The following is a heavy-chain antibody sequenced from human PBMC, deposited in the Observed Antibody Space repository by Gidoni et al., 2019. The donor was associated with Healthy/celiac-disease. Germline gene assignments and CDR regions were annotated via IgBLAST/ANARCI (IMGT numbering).Heavy chain of an antibody. D-gene: IGHD3-22*01. J-gene: IGHJ4*02. CDR2: ISRSGSTR. V-gene: IGHV3-48*03. CDR3: ARRPTKRVYYDSSGYSPPFDY. CDR1: GFTSSSYE. Sequence: EVQLVESGGGLVQPGGSLRPSCAASGFTSSSYEMNWVRQAPGKGLEWVSYISRSGSTRCYADSVKGRFTIARDNAKNSLYLQMSSLRAEDTAVYYCARRPTKRVYYDSSGYSPPFDYWGQGTLVTVSS.